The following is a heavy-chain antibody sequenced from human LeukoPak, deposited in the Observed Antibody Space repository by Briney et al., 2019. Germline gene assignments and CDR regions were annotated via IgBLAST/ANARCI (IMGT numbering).Heavy chain of an antibody. Sequence: GGSLRLSCATSGMNFSNYWMSWVRQAPGKGLEWVANIRQDGNEKYYVDSLKGRFTISRDNAKNSLYLQMNSLRAEDTAVYYCATYRQVLLPFESWGQGTLVTVSS. CDR3: ATYRQVLLPFES. D-gene: IGHD2-8*02. CDR1: GMNFSNYW. CDR2: IRQDGNEK. J-gene: IGHJ4*02. V-gene: IGHV3-7*01.